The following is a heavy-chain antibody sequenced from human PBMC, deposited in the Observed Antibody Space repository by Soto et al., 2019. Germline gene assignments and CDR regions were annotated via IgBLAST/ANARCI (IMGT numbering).Heavy chain of an antibody. D-gene: IGHD6-19*01. J-gene: IGHJ3*02. V-gene: IGHV1-18*01. CDR3: ARDLAVAGTGAFDI. CDR2: ISAYNGNT. CDR1: GYTFTSYG. Sequence: XSVKVSCKASGYTFTSYGISLVRHSPGQGLEWMGWISAYNGNTNYAQKLQGRVTMTTDTSTSTAYMELRSLRYDDTAVYYCARDLAVAGTGAFDIWGQGTMVTVSS.